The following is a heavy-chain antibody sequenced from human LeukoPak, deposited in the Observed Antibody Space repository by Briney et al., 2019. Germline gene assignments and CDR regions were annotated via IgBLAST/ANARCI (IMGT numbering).Heavy chain of an antibody. CDR1: GGSLSSGGSY. CDR2: IYDSGST. Sequence: SETLSLTCTLSGGSLSSGGSYWGWVRQHPGKGLEWLGYIYDSGSTYSNPSLKSRVTISVDTSKNQFSLKLSSVTAADTAVYYCARGKQLVYYYYYMDVWGKGTTVTVSS. CDR3: ARGKQLVYYYYYMDV. J-gene: IGHJ6*03. D-gene: IGHD6-13*01. V-gene: IGHV4-31*03.